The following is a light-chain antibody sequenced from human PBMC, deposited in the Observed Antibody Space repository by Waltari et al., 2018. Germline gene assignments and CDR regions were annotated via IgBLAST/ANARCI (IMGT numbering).Light chain of an antibody. J-gene: IGLJ2*01. CDR3: SSYAGSNNLV. CDR2: EVS. Sequence: QSALTQPPSASGSPGQSVTISCTGTSSDVGGYNYVSWYQQHPGKAPKHMISEVSKRPSGVPYRFSGSKSGNTASLTVAGLQAEDEADYYCSSYAGSNNLVFGGGTKLTVL. V-gene: IGLV2-8*01. CDR1: SSDVGGYNY.